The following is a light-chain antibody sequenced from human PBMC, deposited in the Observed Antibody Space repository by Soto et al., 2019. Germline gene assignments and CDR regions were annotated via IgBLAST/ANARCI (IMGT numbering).Light chain of an antibody. CDR3: QQYGSSLI. J-gene: IGKJ5*01. CDR1: QSVSSY. CDR2: DAS. V-gene: IGKV3-20*01. Sequence: EIVLTQSPATRSLSPMEIATLSFRASQSVSSYLAWYQQKPGQAPRLLIYDASTRPIGIPDRFSGSGSGTDFTLTISRLETEDFAVYYCQQYGSSLIFGQGTRLEIK.